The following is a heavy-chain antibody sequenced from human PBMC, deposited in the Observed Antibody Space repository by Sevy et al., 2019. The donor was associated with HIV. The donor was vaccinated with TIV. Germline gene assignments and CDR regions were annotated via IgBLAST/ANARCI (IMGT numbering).Heavy chain of an antibody. Sequence: ASVKVSCKASGYTFTGYYMHWVRQAPGQGLEWMGRINPNSGGTNYAQKFQGRVTMTRDTSISTAYMELSRLRSDDTAVYYCARDKRTGSHAPYYYGMDVWGQGTTVTVSS. J-gene: IGHJ6*02. CDR2: INPNSGGT. CDR3: ARDKRTGSHAPYYYGMDV. CDR1: GYTFTGYY. D-gene: IGHD3-10*01. V-gene: IGHV1-2*06.